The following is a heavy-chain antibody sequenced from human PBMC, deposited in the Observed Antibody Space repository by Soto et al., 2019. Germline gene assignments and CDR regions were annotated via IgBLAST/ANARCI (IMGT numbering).Heavy chain of an antibody. CDR2: IIPIFGTA. CDR3: ARLEYSSSSHYYYGMDV. CDR1: GGTFSSYA. D-gene: IGHD6-6*01. J-gene: IGHJ6*02. Sequence: SVKVSCKASGGTFSSYAISWVRQAPGQGLEWMGGIIPIFGTANYAQKFQGRVTITADESTSTAYMELSSLRSEDTAVYYCARLEYSSSSHYYYGMDVWGQGTTVTV. V-gene: IGHV1-69*13.